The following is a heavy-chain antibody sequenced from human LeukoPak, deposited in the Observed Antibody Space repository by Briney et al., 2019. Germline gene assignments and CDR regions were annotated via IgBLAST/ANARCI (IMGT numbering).Heavy chain of an antibody. CDR2: ISSSSGKT. V-gene: IGHV1-18*01. Sequence: GASVKVSCKAAGYTFISYGISWLRQAPGQGLEWMGWISSSSGKTNSAQKFQGRFTMTTDTSTSTAYMELRSLRFDDTALYYCARDHSSSSGWFDPWGQGTLVTVSS. D-gene: IGHD6-6*01. CDR3: ARDHSSSSGWFDP. J-gene: IGHJ5*02. CDR1: GYTFISYG.